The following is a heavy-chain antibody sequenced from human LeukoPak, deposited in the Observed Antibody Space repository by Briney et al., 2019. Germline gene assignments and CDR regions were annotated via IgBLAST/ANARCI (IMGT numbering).Heavy chain of an antibody. D-gene: IGHD2-2*01. J-gene: IGHJ5*02. CDR3: TTGDIVVVPAPGFDR. V-gene: IGHV3-15*01. Sequence: GGALRLPCAASGFSFSNAWMSWGRQAPGTGLERVGSVKSKTDGGTTDYAAPVKGRFTISRDDSKNTLYLQMNSLKAEDTAVYYCTTGDIVVVPAPGFDRWGQGTLVTVSS. CDR2: VKSKTDGGTT. CDR1: GFSFSNAW.